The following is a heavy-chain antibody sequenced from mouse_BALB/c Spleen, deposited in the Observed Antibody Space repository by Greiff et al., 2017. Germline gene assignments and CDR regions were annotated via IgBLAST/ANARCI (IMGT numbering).Heavy chain of an antibody. Sequence: EVQVVESGAELVKPGASVKLSCTASGFNIKDTYMHWVKQRPEQGLEWIGRIDPANGNTKYDPKFQGKATITADTSSNTAYLQLSSLTSEDTAVYYCAREGELRRPLAWFAYWGQGTLVTVSA. CDR2: IDPANGNT. CDR1: GFNIKDTY. CDR3: AREGELRRPLAWFAY. V-gene: IGHV14-3*02. D-gene: IGHD2-12*01. J-gene: IGHJ3*01.